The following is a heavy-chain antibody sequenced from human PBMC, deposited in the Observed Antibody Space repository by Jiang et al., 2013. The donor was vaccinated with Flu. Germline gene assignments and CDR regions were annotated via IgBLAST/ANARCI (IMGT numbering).Heavy chain of an antibody. Sequence: DWMGGINSYSVNATYAQKFQGRVTLTRDTSASTAYMELSSLTSEDTAVYYCARDDGSGWVNEHFHHWGQGTLVTVSS. J-gene: IGHJ1*01. V-gene: IGHV1-3*01. CDR3: ARDDGSGWVNEHFHH. CDR2: INSYSVNA. D-gene: IGHD6-19*01.